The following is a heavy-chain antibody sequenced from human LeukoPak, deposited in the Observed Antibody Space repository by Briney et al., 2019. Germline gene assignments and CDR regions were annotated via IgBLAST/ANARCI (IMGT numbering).Heavy chain of an antibody. J-gene: IGHJ4*02. Sequence: SETLSLTCSVSGGSINNHIWSWIRQPPGKGLEWIGEINHSGSTNYNPSLKSRVTISVDTSKNQFSLKLSSVTAADTAVYYCARWVVNSGWYLDYWGQGTLVTVSS. V-gene: IGHV4-34*01. CDR3: ARWVVNSGWYLDY. D-gene: IGHD6-19*01. CDR1: GGSINNHI. CDR2: INHSGST.